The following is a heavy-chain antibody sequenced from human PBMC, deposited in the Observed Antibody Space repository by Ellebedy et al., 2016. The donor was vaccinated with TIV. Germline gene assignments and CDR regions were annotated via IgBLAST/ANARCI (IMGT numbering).Heavy chain of an antibody. CDR1: RSSIRRISYY. J-gene: IGHJ6*02. V-gene: IGHV4-39*01. CDR2: IYYSCST. Sequence: MPSETLSLTCTVSRSSIRRISYYWGWIRQPPGKGLEWLGRIYYSCSTYYNPSLNSRVTIAVDTSKKQFSLKLSSVNAADTAVYYCASGMRVYKYGMDVWGQGTTVTVSS. CDR3: ASGMRVYKYGMDV.